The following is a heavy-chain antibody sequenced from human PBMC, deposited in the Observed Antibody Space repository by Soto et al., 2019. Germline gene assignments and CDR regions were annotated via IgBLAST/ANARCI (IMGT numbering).Heavy chain of an antibody. D-gene: IGHD3-22*01. CDR3: ARWRYYYDSSGDLRTDYYGMDV. CDR2: INPNSGGT. CDR1: GYTFTGYY. J-gene: IGHJ6*02. V-gene: IGHV1-2*04. Sequence: GGSLRLSCKASGYTFTGYYMHWVRQAPGQGLEWMGWINPNSGGTNYAQKFQGWVTMTRDTSISTAYMELSRLRSDDTAVYYCARWRYYYDSSGDLRTDYYGMDVWGQGTTVTVSS.